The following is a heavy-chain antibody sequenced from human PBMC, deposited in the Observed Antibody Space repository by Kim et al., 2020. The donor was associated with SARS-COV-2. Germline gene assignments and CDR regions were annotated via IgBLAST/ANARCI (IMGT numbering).Heavy chain of an antibody. J-gene: IGHJ4*02. CDR1: GFTFSSYA. Sequence: GGSLRLSCAASGFTFSSYAMSWVRQAPGKGLEWVSAISGSGGSTYYADSVKGRFTISRDNSKNTLYLQMNSLRAEDTAVYYCAKMGGRVRGVIRNPPYFDYWGQGTLVTVSS. D-gene: IGHD3-10*01. CDR3: AKMGGRVRGVIRNPPYFDY. V-gene: IGHV3-23*01. CDR2: ISGSGGST.